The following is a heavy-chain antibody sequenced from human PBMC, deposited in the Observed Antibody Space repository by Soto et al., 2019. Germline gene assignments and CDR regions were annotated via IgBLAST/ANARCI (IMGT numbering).Heavy chain of an antibody. CDR2: IYYSGST. CDR1: VGSISSYY. V-gene: IGHV4-59*01. CDR3: ARAGCSSTSCWSVFDP. D-gene: IGHD2-2*01. Sequence: SETLSLTCTVSVGSISSYYWSWIRQPPGKGLEWIGYIYYSGSTNYNPSLKSRVTISVDTSKNQFSLKLSSVTAADTAVYYCARAGCSSTSCWSVFDPWGQGTLVTVSS. J-gene: IGHJ5*02.